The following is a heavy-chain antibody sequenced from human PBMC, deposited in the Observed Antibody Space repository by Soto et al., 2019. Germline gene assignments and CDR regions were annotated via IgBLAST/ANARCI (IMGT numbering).Heavy chain of an antibody. J-gene: IGHJ5*02. CDR1: GFDFNNYW. D-gene: IGHD4-17*01. CDR3: ARDQTTGDWFDA. V-gene: IGHV3-74*03. CDR2: INGDGSDT. Sequence: GESLKISCGASGFDFNNYWMHWVRQVPVKGLVWVSRINGDGSDTKYADSVKGRFTISRDNAKNTLYLQMNSLRAEDTAVYYCARDQTTGDWFDAWGQGTLVTVSS.